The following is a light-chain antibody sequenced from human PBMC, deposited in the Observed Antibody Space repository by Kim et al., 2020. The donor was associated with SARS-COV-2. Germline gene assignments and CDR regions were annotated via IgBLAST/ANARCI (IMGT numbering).Light chain of an antibody. CDR3: QQSYSTPLT. V-gene: IGKV1-39*01. J-gene: IGKJ4*01. Sequence: DIQMTQSPSSLSASVGDRVTITCRASQSISSYLNWYQQKPGKAPKLLIYGASSLQSGVPSRFSGSGSGTDFTLTISSRQPEDFATYYCQQSYSTPLTFGGGTKLEI. CDR1: QSISSY. CDR2: GAS.